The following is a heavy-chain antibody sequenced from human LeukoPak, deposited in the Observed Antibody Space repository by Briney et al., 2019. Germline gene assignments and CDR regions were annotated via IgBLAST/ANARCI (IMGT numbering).Heavy chain of an antibody. D-gene: IGHD3-10*01. Sequence: PGGSLRLSCAASGFTFSSYWMHWVRQVPGKGPVWVSRIESDGSTTSYGDSVKGRFTISRDNAKNTLYLQMNSLRAGDTAVYYCARGFGSGSSLPFDSSGQGTLVTVSS. J-gene: IGHJ4*02. CDR1: GFTFSSYW. CDR2: IESDGSTT. CDR3: ARGFGSGSSLPFDS. V-gene: IGHV3-74*01.